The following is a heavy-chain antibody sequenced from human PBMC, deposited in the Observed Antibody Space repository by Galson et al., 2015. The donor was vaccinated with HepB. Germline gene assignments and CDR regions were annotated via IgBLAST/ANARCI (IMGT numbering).Heavy chain of an antibody. V-gene: IGHV3-30-3*01. Sequence: SLRLSCAASGFTFSSYAMHWVRQAPGKGLEWVAVISYDGSNKYYADSVKGRFTISRDNSKNTLYLQMNSLRAEDTAVYYCARDRGSSWSYVFDYWGQGTLVTVSS. CDR3: ARDRGSSWSYVFDY. D-gene: IGHD6-13*01. CDR2: ISYDGSNK. J-gene: IGHJ4*02. CDR1: GFTFSSYA.